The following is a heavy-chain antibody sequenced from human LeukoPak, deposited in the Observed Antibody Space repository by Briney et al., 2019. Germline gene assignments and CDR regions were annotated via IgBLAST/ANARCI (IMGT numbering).Heavy chain of an antibody. D-gene: IGHD6-6*01. CDR2: IYYSGTT. CDR1: GGTITSYY. CDR3: ARVDPDSSSTLEVFDY. J-gene: IGHJ4*02. V-gene: IGHV4-59*01. Sequence: PSETLSLTCTGAGGTITSYYWSWIRQAPGKGLEWVGYIYYSGTTNYNPSLKSRVTISVDTSKNQFSLKLSSVTAADTAVYYCARVDPDSSSTLEVFDYWGQGTLVTVSS.